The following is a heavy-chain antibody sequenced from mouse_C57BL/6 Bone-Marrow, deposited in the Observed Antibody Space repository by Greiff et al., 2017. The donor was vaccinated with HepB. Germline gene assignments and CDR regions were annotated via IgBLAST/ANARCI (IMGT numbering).Heavy chain of an antibody. J-gene: IGHJ2*01. CDR1: GFTFSDYY. Sequence: EVQLVESGGGLVQPGGSLKLSCAASGFTFSDYYMYWVRQTPEKRLEWVAYISNGGGSTYYPDTVKGRFTISRDNAKNTLYLQMSRLKSEDTAMYYCARHTYGNYLYYFDYWGQGTTLTVSS. CDR2: ISNGGGST. CDR3: ARHTYGNYLYYFDY. D-gene: IGHD2-1*01. V-gene: IGHV5-12*01.